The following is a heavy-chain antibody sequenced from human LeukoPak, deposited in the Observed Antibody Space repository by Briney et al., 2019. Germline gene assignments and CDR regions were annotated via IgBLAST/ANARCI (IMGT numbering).Heavy chain of an antibody. D-gene: IGHD3-10*01. Sequence: SETLSLTCTVSSGSISSGSYYWSWIRQPAGKGLEWIGRIYTSGSTNYNPSLKSRVTISVDTSKNQFSLKLSSVTAADTAVYYCANYGSGSYTWFDPWGQGTLVAVSS. J-gene: IGHJ5*02. CDR1: SGSISSGSYY. CDR3: ANYGSGSYTWFDP. V-gene: IGHV4-61*02. CDR2: IYTSGST.